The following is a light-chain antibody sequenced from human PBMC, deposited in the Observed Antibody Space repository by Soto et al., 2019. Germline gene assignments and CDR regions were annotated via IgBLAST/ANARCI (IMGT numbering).Light chain of an antibody. V-gene: IGKV3-20*01. CDR3: QQYGSSPPVT. J-gene: IGKJ4*01. CDR2: GAS. Sequence: EIVLTQSPGTLSLSPGERATLSCRASQTISGSYLAWYQQKPGQAPRLLIYGASSRATGIPDRFSGSGSGTHFTLTISRLEPEDFAVYYCQQYGSSPPVTFGGGTKVEIK. CDR1: QTISGSY.